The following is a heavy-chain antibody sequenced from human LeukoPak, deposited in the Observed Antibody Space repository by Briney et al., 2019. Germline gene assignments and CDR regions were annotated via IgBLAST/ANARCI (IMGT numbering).Heavy chain of an antibody. Sequence: GGSLRLSCAASGFTFSSYAMSWVRQAPGKGLEWVSAISGSGGSTYYADSVKGRFTISRDNSKNTLYLQMSSLRAEDTAVYYCAKTGAYDFWSGYYTNDAPFDYWGQGTLVTVSS. CDR2: ISGSGGST. J-gene: IGHJ4*02. V-gene: IGHV3-23*01. CDR1: GFTFSSYA. CDR3: AKTGAYDFWSGYYTNDAPFDY. D-gene: IGHD3-3*01.